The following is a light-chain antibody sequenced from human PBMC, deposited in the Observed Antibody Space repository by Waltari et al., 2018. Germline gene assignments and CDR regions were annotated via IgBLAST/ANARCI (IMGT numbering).Light chain of an antibody. CDR2: DVS. J-gene: IGLJ2*01. V-gene: IGLV2-14*01. CDR3: SSYTSSSTLVL. CDR1: SSDVGGYNY. Sequence: QSALTQPASVSGSPGQSITISCTGTSSDVGGYNYVSWYQQNPGKAPKLMIYDVSKRPSVVSNRFSGSKSGNTASLTISGRQAEDEADYYCSSYTSSSTLVLFGGGTKLTVL.